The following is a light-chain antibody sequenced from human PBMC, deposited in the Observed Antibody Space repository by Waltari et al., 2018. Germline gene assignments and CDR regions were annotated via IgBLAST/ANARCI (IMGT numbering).Light chain of an antibody. V-gene: IGLV2-14*01. CDR3: ASYTTTRTVV. J-gene: IGLJ2*01. CDR2: DVA. CDR1: SSDIGGYNY. Sequence: QSALTQPASVSGSPGQSIPTSCPGTSSDIGGYNYVSWYQQHPGKAPKLMIFDVARWPSGVSNRFSGFKSGNTASLTISGLQAEDEADYYCASYTTTRTVVFGGGTKVTVL.